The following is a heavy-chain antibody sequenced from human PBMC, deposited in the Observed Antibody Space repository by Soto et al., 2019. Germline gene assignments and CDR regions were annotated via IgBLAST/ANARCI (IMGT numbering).Heavy chain of an antibody. D-gene: IGHD3-22*01. V-gene: IGHV1-8*02. CDR2: MNPNSGNT. Sequence: ASVKVSCKASGYTFTSYAMHWVRQATGQGLEWMGWMNPNSGNTGYAQKFQGRVTMTRNTSISTAYMELSSLRSEDTAVYYCARDQERRGDSSGYYVPDAFDIWGQGTMVTVSS. CDR1: GYTFTSYA. CDR3: ARDQERRGDSSGYYVPDAFDI. J-gene: IGHJ3*02.